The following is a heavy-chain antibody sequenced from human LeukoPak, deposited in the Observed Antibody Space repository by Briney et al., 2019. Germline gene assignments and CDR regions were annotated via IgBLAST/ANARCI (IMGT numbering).Heavy chain of an antibody. D-gene: IGHD6-13*01. CDR2: IRQDGSEK. V-gene: IGHV3-7*01. J-gene: IGHJ4*01. Sequence: GGSLRLSCEVSGFTFTDFWMNWVHQAPGKGPEWVASIRQDGSEKTDVDSVKGRFTISRDNTKNSLSLQLTGLRAEDTAVYYCARDGTAPGLYFDLWGQGTVVTVSS. CDR1: GFTFTDFW. CDR3: ARDGTAPGLYFDL.